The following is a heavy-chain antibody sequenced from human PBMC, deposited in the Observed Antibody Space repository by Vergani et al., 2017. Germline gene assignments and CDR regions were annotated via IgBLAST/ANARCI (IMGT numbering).Heavy chain of an antibody. V-gene: IGHV3-21*06. CDR2: ISGSGNYV. Sequence: EENLVESGGGLVKPGGSLRLSCVASGFTFGSYSVNWVRQAPGRGLEWVSSISGSGNYVYYTASVKGRFSISRDNAKSLLSLQMNSLRADATGVYYCARDQGSGTNRHHYGMDVWGQGTTVTVSS. J-gene: IGHJ6*02. CDR1: GFTFGSYS. CDR3: ARDQGSGTNRHHYGMDV. D-gene: IGHD3-10*01.